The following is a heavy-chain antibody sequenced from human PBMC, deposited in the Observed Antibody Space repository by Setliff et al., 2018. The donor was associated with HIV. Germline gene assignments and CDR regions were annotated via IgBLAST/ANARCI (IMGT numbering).Heavy chain of an antibody. CDR1: GFIFNNFG. D-gene: IGHD1-7*01. J-gene: IGHJ4*02. CDR3: ARTQYRTTWPGNY. CDR2: ISVYTEYT. Sequence: ASVKVSCKTSGFIFNNFGITWVRQAPGQGLEWMAWISVYTEYTYYAPKFLGRVTMPTDTSTSTVDMELRSLGADDTAIYYCARTQYRTTWPGNYWGQGTLVTVSS. V-gene: IGHV1-18*04.